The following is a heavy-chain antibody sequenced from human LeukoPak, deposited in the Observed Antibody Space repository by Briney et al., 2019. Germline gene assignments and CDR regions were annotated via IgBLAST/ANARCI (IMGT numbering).Heavy chain of an antibody. Sequence: GESLKISCKGSGYSFPSYWIVWVRHMPGKGLEWMGIIYPGDSDTRYSPSFQGQVTISADESISTAYLQWSSLKASDTAIYYCARRRYGDYGSYYYYYMDVWGGGTTVTVSS. CDR2: IYPGDSDT. CDR1: GYSFPSYW. D-gene: IGHD4-17*01. J-gene: IGHJ6*03. V-gene: IGHV5-51*01. CDR3: ARRRYGDYGSYYYYYMDV.